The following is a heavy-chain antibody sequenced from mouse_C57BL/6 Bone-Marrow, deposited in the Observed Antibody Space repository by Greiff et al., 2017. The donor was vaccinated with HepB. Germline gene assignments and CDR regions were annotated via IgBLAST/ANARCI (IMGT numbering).Heavy chain of an antibody. D-gene: IGHD3-1*01. Sequence: VMLVESGAELVRPGTSVKMSCKASGYTFTNYWIGWAKQRPGHGLEWIGDIYPGGGYTNYNEKFKGKATLTADKSSSTAYMQFSSLTSEYSAIYYCARSGTEYFDYWGQGTTLTVSS. CDR2: IYPGGGYT. J-gene: IGHJ2*01. CDR1: GYTFTNYW. V-gene: IGHV1-63*01. CDR3: ARSGTEYFDY.